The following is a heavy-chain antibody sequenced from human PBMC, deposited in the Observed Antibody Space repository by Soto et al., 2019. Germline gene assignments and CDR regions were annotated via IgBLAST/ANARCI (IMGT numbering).Heavy chain of an antibody. CDR1: GGTFSSYA. V-gene: IGHV1-69*06. J-gene: IGHJ6*02. D-gene: IGHD3-3*01. CDR3: ARFNYDFWIGPGPITYYYYYGMDV. Sequence: SVKVSCKASGGTFSSYAISWVRQAPGQGLEWMGGIIPIFGTANYAQKFQGRVTITADKSTSTAYMELSSLRSEDTAVYYCARFNYDFWIGPGPITYYYYYGMDVWG. CDR2: IIPIFGTA.